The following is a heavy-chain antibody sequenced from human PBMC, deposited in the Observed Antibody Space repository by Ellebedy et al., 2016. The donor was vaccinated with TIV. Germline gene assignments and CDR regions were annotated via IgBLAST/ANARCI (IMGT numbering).Heavy chain of an antibody. CDR2: IIPILGIA. V-gene: IGHV1-69*04. J-gene: IGHJ4*02. D-gene: IGHD6-19*01. Sequence: ASVKVSCKASGGTFSSYAISWVRQAPGQGLEWMGRIIPILGIANYAQKFQGRVTMTRNTSISTAYMELSSLRSEDTAVYYCARGPVAGNIDYWGQGTLVTVSS. CDR1: GGTFSSYA. CDR3: ARGPVAGNIDY.